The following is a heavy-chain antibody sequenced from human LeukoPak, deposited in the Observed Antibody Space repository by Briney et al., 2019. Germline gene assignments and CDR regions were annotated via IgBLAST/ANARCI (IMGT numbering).Heavy chain of an antibody. D-gene: IGHD1-26*01. V-gene: IGHV6-1*01. CDR3: ASGWALS. J-gene: IGHJ5*02. CDR2: TYLRSGWHP. CDR1: GDSVSNKMGA. Sequence: SQTLSLTCAVSGDSVSNKMGAWNWIRQSPSRGLEWLGRTYLRSGWHPDYAFSVRGRLTITADTSKNHFSLQLASVTPEDSAVYYCASGWALSWGQGTLVTVSS.